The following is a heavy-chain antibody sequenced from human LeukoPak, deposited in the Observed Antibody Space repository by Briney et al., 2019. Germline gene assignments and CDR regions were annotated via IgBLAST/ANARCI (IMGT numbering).Heavy chain of an antibody. CDR3: TTNPCDSSGCSVLVDY. J-gene: IGHJ4*02. CDR1: GFTFSNAW. Sequence: GGSLRLSCAASGFTFSNAWMSWVRQAPGKGPEWVGRIKSKTDGGTTDYAAPVKGRFTISRDDSKNTLYLQMNSLKTEDTAVYYCTTNPCDSSGCSVLVDYWGQGTLVTVSS. CDR2: IKSKTDGGTT. D-gene: IGHD3-22*01. V-gene: IGHV3-15*01.